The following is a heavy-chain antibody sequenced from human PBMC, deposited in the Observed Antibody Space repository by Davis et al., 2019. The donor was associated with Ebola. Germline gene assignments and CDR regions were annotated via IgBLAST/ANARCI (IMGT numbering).Heavy chain of an antibody. CDR2: ISSSGTTT. D-gene: IGHD3-3*01. V-gene: IGHV3-48*03. CDR3: ARERDYDFWSGYYGGYYYYGMDV. J-gene: IGHJ6*02. Sequence: GGSLRLSCAASGFTFNSLEMNWVRRAPGKGLEWLSYISSSGTTTYYADSVKGRFTISRDNSKNTLYLQMNSLRAEDTAVYYCARERDYDFWSGYYGGYYYYGMDVWGQGTTVTVSS. CDR1: GFTFNSLE.